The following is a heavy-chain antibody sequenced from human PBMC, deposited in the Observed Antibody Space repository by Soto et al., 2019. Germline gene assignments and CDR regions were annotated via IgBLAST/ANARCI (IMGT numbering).Heavy chain of an antibody. J-gene: IGHJ4*02. Sequence: QVQLVESGGGVVQPGRSLRLSCAASGFTFSNYAMHWVRQAPGKGLEWVAVLSFDGRSKYYADSVNGRITLSRDNSKNTLFLQMNSLRPEDTGVYYCTRGEAASATSPLYFDYWGQGALVTVSS. CDR1: GFTFSNYA. D-gene: IGHD6-13*01. V-gene: IGHV3-30*04. CDR3: TRGEAASATSPLYFDY. CDR2: LSFDGRSK.